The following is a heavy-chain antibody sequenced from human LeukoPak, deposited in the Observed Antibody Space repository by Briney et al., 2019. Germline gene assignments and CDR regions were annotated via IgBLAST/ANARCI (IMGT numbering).Heavy chain of an antibody. CDR2: INPSGGST. V-gene: IGHV1-46*01. CDR1: GYTFTSYY. D-gene: IGHD3-22*01. J-gene: IGHJ4*02. CDR3: ARDPYYYDSSGSLDY. Sequence: ASVKVSCKASGYTFTSYYMHWVRQAPGQGLEWMGIINPSGGSTSYAQKFQGRVTMTRDMSTSTVYMELSSLRSEDTAVYYCARDPYYYDSSGSLDYWGQGTLVTISS.